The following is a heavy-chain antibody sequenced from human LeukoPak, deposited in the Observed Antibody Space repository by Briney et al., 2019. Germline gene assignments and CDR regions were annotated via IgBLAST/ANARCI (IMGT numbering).Heavy chain of an antibody. D-gene: IGHD4-11*01. V-gene: IGHV4-59*01. CDR1: GGSISSYY. Sequence: PSETLSLTCTVSGGSISSYYWSWIRQPPGKGLEWIGYIYYSGSTNYNPSLKSRVTISVDTSKNQFSLKLSSVTAADTAVYYCARDAGSVAFDIWGQGTMVTVSS. CDR3: ARDAGSVAFDI. CDR2: IYYSGST. J-gene: IGHJ3*02.